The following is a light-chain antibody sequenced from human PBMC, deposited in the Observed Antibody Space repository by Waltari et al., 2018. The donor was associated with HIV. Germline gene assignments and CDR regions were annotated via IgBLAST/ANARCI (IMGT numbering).Light chain of an antibody. J-gene: IGKJ1*01. CDR3: QQYNNWPPT. CDR2: GAS. Sequence: EIVMTQSPATLSVSPGQRVTLSCRASQSITGNLAWYQQKPGQALRLLIHGASARATGVPARFSGSGSGTEFTLTISDLQAEDFAIYCCQQYNNWPPTFGHGTKVEI. CDR1: QSITGN. V-gene: IGKV3-15*01.